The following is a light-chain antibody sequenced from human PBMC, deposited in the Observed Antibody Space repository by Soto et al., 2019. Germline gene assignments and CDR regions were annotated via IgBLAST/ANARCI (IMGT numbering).Light chain of an antibody. Sequence: EIVLTQSPGTLSLSPGERATLSCRASQSVRRNYLAWHQQKPCQAPRLLIYGASSRATGIPDRFSGSASGADFSLTISRLEPEDFAVYYCQQYCSSSGTFGQGAKLEIK. J-gene: IGKJ2*01. CDR1: QSVRRNY. CDR3: QQYCSSSGT. V-gene: IGKV3-20*01. CDR2: GAS.